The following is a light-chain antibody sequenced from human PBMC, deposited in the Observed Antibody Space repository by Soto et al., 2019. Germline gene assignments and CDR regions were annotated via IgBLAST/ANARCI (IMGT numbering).Light chain of an antibody. CDR1: QSISNH. CDR2: AAP. V-gene: IGKV1-39*01. J-gene: IGKJ1*01. Sequence: QMAKSPSSLSASVEARVIITCRESQSISNHLNWYRQKPEKAPKLLIFAAPSLQSGVTSRFSGSRSGTDFNLTISSLQPEDFATYYCQQSYSSPPTFGQGTKV. CDR3: QQSYSSPPT.